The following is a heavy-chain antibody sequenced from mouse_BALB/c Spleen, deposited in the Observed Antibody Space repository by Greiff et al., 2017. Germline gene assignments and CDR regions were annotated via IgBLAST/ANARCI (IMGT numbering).Heavy chain of an antibody. J-gene: IGHJ4*01. V-gene: IGHV5-6-5*01. CDR3: ARGLDGYYGGYYAMDY. Sequence: VMLVESGGGLVKPGGSLKLSCAASGFTFSSYAMSWVRQTPEKRLEWVASISSGGSTYYPDSVKGRFTISRDNARNILYLQMSSLRSEDTAMYYCARGLDGYYGGYYAMDYWGQGTSVTVSS. CDR2: ISSGGST. D-gene: IGHD2-3*01. CDR1: GFTFSSYA.